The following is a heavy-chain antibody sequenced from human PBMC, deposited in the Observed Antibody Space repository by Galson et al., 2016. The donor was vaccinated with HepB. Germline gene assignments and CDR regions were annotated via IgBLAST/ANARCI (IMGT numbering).Heavy chain of an antibody. CDR3: AKDHYRAVVAPTSVYFDY. CDR2: ISYDGNDK. J-gene: IGHJ4*02. D-gene: IGHD2-15*01. CDR1: GFTFRSYD. V-gene: IGHV3-30*18. Sequence: SLRLSCAASGFTFRSYDMHWVRQAPGKGLEWVALISYDGNDKYYADAVKGRFTISRDNSKNTLFLQMNRPRAEDTAVYYCAKDHYRAVVAPTSVYFDYWGQGTLVTVSS.